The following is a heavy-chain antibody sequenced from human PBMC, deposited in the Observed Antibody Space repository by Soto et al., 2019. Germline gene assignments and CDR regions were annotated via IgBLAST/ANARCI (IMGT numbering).Heavy chain of an antibody. V-gene: IGHV1-18*01. CDR2: ISAYNGNT. CDR1: GYTFTSYG. Sequence: ASAKVSCKASGYTFTSYGISWVRQAPGQGLEWMGWISAYNGNTNYAQKLQGRVTMTTDTSTSTAYMELRSLRSDDTAVYYCARDPGSRGSFDAFDIWGQGTMVTVSS. CDR3: ARDPGSRGSFDAFDI. J-gene: IGHJ3*02. D-gene: IGHD1-26*01.